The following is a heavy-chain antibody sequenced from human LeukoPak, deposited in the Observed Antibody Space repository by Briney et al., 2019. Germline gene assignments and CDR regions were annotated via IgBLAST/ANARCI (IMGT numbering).Heavy chain of an antibody. V-gene: IGHV3-23*01. D-gene: IGHD5-18*01. J-gene: IGHJ4*02. CDR1: GFTFSSYA. CDR3: ANTGGYSYGVGLTYFDY. CDR2: ISGSGGST. Sequence: GGSLRLSCAASGFTFSSYAMSWVRQAPGKALGWVSAISGSGGSTYYADSVKGRFTISRDNSKNPLYLQMNSLRAEDTAVYYCANTGGYSYGVGLTYFDYWGQGTLVTVSS.